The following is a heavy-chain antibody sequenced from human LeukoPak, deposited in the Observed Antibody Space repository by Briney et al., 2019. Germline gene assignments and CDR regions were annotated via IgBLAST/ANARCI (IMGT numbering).Heavy chain of an antibody. D-gene: IGHD3-10*01. CDR1: GYTFNTYG. V-gene: IGHV1-46*02. CDR3: ARHMVRGKNWFDP. J-gene: IGHJ5*02. CDR2: INPSGGST. Sequence: GASVKVSCKASGYTFNTYGMNWVRQAPGQGLEWMGIINPSGGSTSYAQKFQGRVTMTRDTSTSTVYMELSSLRSEDTAVYYCARHMVRGKNWFDPWGQGTLVTVSS.